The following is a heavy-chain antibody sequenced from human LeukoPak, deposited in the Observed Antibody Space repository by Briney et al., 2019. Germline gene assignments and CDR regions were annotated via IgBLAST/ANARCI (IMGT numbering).Heavy chain of an antibody. CDR1: GFTVSSNY. CDR3: ARDGYSFGHDFDY. D-gene: IGHD5-18*01. V-gene: IGHV3-66*01. J-gene: IGHJ4*02. CDR2: IYSGGTT. Sequence: PGGSLRLSCAASGFTVSSNYMSWVRQAPGKGLEWVSIIYSGGTTNYADSVKDRFTISRDNSKNTLYLQMNSLRAEDTAVYYCARDGYSFGHDFDYWGQGTLVTVSS.